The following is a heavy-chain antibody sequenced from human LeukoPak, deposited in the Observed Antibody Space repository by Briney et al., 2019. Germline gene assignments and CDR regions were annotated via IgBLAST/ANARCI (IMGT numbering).Heavy chain of an antibody. CDR1: GGSISSGGYY. D-gene: IGHD3-3*01. CDR3: ARTYTIFGVVIIRDAFDI. J-gene: IGHJ3*02. Sequence: SETLSLTYTVSGGSISSGGYYWSWIRQHPGKGLEWIGYIYYSGSTYYNPSLKSRVTISVDTSKNQFSLKLSSVTAADTAVYYCARTYTIFGVVIIRDAFDIWGQGTMVTVSS. V-gene: IGHV4-31*03. CDR2: IYYSGST.